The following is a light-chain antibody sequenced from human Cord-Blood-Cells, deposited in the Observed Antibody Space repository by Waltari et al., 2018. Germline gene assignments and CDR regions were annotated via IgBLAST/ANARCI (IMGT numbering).Light chain of an antibody. V-gene: IGLV2-23*01. CDR1: SSDVGSYNL. Sequence: QSALTQPASVSGSPGQSITISWTGTSSDVGSYNLVSWYQQHPGKAPKLMICEGSKRPSGVSNRFSGSKAGNTASLTISGLQAEDEADYYCCSYAGSSTYVFGTGTKVTVL. CDR3: CSYAGSSTYV. CDR2: EGS. J-gene: IGLJ1*01.